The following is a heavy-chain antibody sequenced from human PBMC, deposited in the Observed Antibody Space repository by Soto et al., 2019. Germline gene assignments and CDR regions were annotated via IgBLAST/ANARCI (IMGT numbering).Heavy chain of an antibody. Sequence: ASVKVSCKASDYTFTNYGISWVRQAPGQGLEWMGWISACNGNTKYAQKFQGRVTMTTDSSTSTAYMELSSLRSEDTAVYYCARANPGYCISTSCQNFDYWGQGTLVTVSS. CDR1: DYTFTNYG. J-gene: IGHJ4*02. D-gene: IGHD2-2*01. CDR2: ISACNGNT. V-gene: IGHV1-18*01. CDR3: ARANPGYCISTSCQNFDY.